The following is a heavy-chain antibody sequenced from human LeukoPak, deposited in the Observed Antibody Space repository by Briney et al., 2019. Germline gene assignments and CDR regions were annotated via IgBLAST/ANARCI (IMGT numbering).Heavy chain of an antibody. CDR2: ISYDGSNK. CDR3: AKDRIVVVVAATPDY. D-gene: IGHD2-15*01. V-gene: IGHV3-30*18. J-gene: IGHJ4*02. CDR1: GFTFSSYG. Sequence: GGSLRLSCAASGFTFSSYGMHWVRQAPGKGLEWVAVISYDGSNKYYADSVKGRFTISRDNSKNTLYLQMNSLRAEDTAVYYCAKDRIVVVVAATPDYWGQGTLVTVSS.